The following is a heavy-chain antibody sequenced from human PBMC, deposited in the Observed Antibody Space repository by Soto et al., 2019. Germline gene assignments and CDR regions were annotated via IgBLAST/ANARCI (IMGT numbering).Heavy chain of an antibody. CDR1: GFTFSTYA. Sequence: GGSLRISCAASGFTFSTYAMSWVRQAPGKGLEKVSSISGSGGRTHYAESVKCRFTISRDNSENTLYLYMDSLRAEDTAAYYCAKGGFFFYYGMDVWGQGTTVTVSS. V-gene: IGHV3-23*01. J-gene: IGHJ6*02. D-gene: IGHD1-26*01. CDR3: AKGGFFFYYGMDV. CDR2: ISGSGGRT.